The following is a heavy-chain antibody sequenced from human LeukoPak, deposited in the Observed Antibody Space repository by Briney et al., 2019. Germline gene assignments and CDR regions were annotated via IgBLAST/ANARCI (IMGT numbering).Heavy chain of an antibody. CDR3: ARESRNWGSVAYYYYGMDV. CDR2: ISPSGST. CDR1: GGSFSDYY. Sequence: SETLSLTCAVYGGSFSDYYWSWIRQPPGKGLEWIGEISPSGSTNYSPSLKSRVTMSVDTSKNQFSLKLSSVTAADTAVYYCARESRNWGSVAYYYYGMDVWGQGTTVTVSS. J-gene: IGHJ6*02. V-gene: IGHV4-34*01. D-gene: IGHD7-27*01.